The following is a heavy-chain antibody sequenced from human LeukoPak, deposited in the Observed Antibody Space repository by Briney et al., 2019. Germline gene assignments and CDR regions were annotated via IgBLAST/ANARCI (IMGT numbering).Heavy chain of an antibody. CDR3: ARDLATGYGMDV. CDR2: IYSGGST. Sequence: GGSLRLSCAASGFTVSSNYMSWVRQAPGKGLEWVSVIYSGGSTYYADSVKGRFTISRDNSKNTLYLQVNSLRAEDTAVYYCARDLATGYGMDVWGQGTTVTVSS. V-gene: IGHV3-66*01. J-gene: IGHJ6*02. CDR1: GFTVSSNY. D-gene: IGHD5-12*01.